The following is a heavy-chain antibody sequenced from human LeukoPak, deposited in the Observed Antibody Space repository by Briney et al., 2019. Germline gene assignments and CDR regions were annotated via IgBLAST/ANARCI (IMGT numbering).Heavy chain of an antibody. CDR2: ISGSGGST. CDR3: ATHYIVVVPAAPPEYFDY. CDR1: GFTFSSYA. V-gene: IGHV3-23*01. J-gene: IGHJ4*02. D-gene: IGHD2-2*01. Sequence: GGSLRLSCAASGFTFSSYAMSWVRQAPGKGLEWVSAISGSGGSTYYADSVKGRFTISRDNSKNTLYLQMNSLRAEDTAVYYCATHYIVVVPAAPPEYFDYWGQGTLVTVSS.